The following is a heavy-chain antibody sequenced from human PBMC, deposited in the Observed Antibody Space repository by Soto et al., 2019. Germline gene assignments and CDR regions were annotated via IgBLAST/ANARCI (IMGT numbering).Heavy chain of an antibody. Sequence: QVQLVQSGAEVKNPGASVKVSCKASGYTFTNYYIHWVRQAPGQGLEWMAIINPNGGSTNYAQKFQGRVTLARDTFTNTVYMELSSLRSEDTAIYYCARGLAAGDYWGQGTLVTVSS. CDR3: ARGLAAGDY. J-gene: IGHJ4*02. CDR2: INPNGGST. CDR1: GYTFTNYY. D-gene: IGHD6-13*01. V-gene: IGHV1-46*01.